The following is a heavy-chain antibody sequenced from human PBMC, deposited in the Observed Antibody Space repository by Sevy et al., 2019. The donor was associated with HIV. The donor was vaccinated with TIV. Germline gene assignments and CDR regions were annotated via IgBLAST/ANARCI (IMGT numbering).Heavy chain of an antibody. CDR2: IVRSGGVT. D-gene: IGHD3-22*01. CDR3: VGGRYDSSGSFDAFDI. J-gene: IGHJ3*02. Sequence: GGSLRLSCAASGFTFSNYAMNWVRQAPGKGLEWVSTIVRSGGVTYYEDSVKGRCTITRDNFKNTLNLQMHSLRAEDTAVYYGVGGRYDSSGSFDAFDIWGQGTMVTVSS. CDR1: GFTFSNYA. V-gene: IGHV3-23*01.